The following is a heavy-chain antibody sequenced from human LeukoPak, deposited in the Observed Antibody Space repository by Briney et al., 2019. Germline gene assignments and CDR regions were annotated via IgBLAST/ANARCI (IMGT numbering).Heavy chain of an antibody. CDR2: IYSGGST. Sequence: PGGSLRLSCAASGFTVSSNYMSWVRQAPGKGLEWVSVIYSGGSTYYADSVKGRFTISRDNAKNLLHLQMNSLRAEDTAVYYCAKAFITIFEWYLDVWGKGTTVTVSS. J-gene: IGHJ6*03. CDR1: GFTVSSNY. CDR3: AKAFITIFEWYLDV. D-gene: IGHD3-3*01. V-gene: IGHV3-53*01.